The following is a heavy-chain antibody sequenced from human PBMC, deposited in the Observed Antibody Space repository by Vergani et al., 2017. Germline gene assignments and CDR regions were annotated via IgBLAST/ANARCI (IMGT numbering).Heavy chain of an antibody. V-gene: IGHV3-74*03. CDR3: AGELAVAARGWFDP. CDR2: IVEYGNRA. Sequence: EVQLVESGGGPVQSGGSLRLSCVASGFSLNTYWMHWVRQVPGKGLMWVARIVEYGNRATYGDFETGRFTISRDNAKNSLYLQMNSLRAEDTAVYYCAGELAVAARGWFDPWGQGTLVTVSS. CDR1: GFSLNTYW. D-gene: IGHD6-19*01. J-gene: IGHJ5*02.